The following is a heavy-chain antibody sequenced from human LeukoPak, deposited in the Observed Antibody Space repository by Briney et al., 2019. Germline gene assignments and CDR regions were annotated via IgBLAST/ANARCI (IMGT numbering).Heavy chain of an antibody. D-gene: IGHD4-17*01. Sequence: VASVKVSCKASGYTFSSYGISWVRQAPGQGLEWMGWISDYNGNTNYAQKLQGRVTMTTDTSTSTAYMELRSLRSDDTAVYYCARDRDYGDFDCWGQGTLVTVSS. CDR2: ISDYNGNT. CDR3: ARDRDYGDFDC. V-gene: IGHV1-18*04. J-gene: IGHJ4*02. CDR1: GYTFSSYG.